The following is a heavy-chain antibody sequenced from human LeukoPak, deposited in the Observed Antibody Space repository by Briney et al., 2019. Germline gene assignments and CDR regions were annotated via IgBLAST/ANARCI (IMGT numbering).Heavy chain of an antibody. CDR1: GGTFSSYA. Sequence: SVKVSCKASGGTFSSYAISWVRQAPGQGLEWMGGIIPIFGTANYAQKFQGRVTITADESTSTAYMELSSLRFEDTAVYYCARREDVVVPAASYYYGMDVWGKGTTVTVSS. V-gene: IGHV1-69*01. CDR3: ARREDVVVPAASYYYGMDV. J-gene: IGHJ6*04. D-gene: IGHD2-2*01. CDR2: IIPIFGTA.